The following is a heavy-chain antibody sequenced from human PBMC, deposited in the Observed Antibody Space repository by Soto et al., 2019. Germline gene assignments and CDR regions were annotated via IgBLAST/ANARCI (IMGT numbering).Heavy chain of an antibody. V-gene: IGHV5-51*01. Sequence: LGESLKISCQGSGYRFTSYWIGWVRQMTGKGLEWMGIIYPGDSDTRYSPSFQGQVTISAGKSISTAYLQWSSLKASDTAMYYCARHMRYCSSTSCYYMDVWGKGTTVTVSS. CDR2: IYPGDSDT. J-gene: IGHJ6*03. D-gene: IGHD2-2*01. CDR1: GYRFTSYW. CDR3: ARHMRYCSSTSCYYMDV.